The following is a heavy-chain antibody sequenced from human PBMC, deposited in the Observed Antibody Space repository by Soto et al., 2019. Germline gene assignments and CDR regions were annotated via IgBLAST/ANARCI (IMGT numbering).Heavy chain of an antibody. CDR1: GFTFSSYA. V-gene: IGHV3-23*01. Sequence: GGSLRLSCAASGFTFSSYAMSWVRQAPGKGLEWVSAISGSGGSTYYADSVKGRFTISRDNSKSTLYLQMNSLRAEDTAVYYCAKSKWFGELSAHPMNYWGQGTLVTVSS. CDR2: ISGSGGST. J-gene: IGHJ4*02. D-gene: IGHD3-10*01. CDR3: AKSKWFGELSAHPMNY.